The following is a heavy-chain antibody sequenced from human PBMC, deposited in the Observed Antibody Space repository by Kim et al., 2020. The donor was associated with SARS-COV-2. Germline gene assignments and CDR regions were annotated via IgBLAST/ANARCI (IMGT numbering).Heavy chain of an antibody. CDR1: GGSLSGYY. Sequence: SETLSLTCAVYGGSLSGYYWSWIRLPPGKGLEWVGEIGHSGSTNYNPSLVSRVTASLDTSKNQVSLKLTSVTAADTAVYYCARRLAAAGFWYFDLWGRGALVAVSS. D-gene: IGHD6-13*01. CDR3: ARRLAAAGFWYFDL. V-gene: IGHV4-34*01. CDR2: IGHSGST. J-gene: IGHJ2*01.